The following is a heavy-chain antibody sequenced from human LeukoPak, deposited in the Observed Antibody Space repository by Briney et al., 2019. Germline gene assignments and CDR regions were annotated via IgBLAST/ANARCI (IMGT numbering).Heavy chain of an antibody. D-gene: IGHD2-2*01. CDR1: GGSISSGSYY. J-gene: IGHJ6*03. CDR2: IYTSGST. CDR3: ARASDCSSTSCYGLRYYYYYMGV. Sequence: PSETLSLTCTVSGGSISSGSYYWSWIRQPAGKGLEWIGRIYTSGSTNYNPSLKSRVTISVDTSKNQFSLKLSSVTAADTAVYYCARASDCSSTSCYGLRYYYYYMGVWGKGTTVTISS. V-gene: IGHV4-61*02.